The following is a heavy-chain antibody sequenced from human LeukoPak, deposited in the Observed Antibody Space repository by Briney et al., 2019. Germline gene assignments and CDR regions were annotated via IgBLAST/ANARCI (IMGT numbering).Heavy chain of an antibody. Sequence: ASVTVSCKVSGYTLTELSMHWVRQAPGKGPEWMGGFDPEDGETIYAQKFQGRVTMTEDTSTDTAYMELSSLRSEDTAVYYCATNPNFNFDYWGQGTLVTVSS. CDR3: ATNPNFNFDY. D-gene: IGHD1-7*01. CDR1: GYTLTELS. V-gene: IGHV1-24*01. CDR2: FDPEDGET. J-gene: IGHJ4*02.